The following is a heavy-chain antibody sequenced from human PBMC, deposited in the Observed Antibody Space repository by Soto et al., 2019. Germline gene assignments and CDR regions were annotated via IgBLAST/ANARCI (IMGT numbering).Heavy chain of an antibody. J-gene: IGHJ5*02. D-gene: IGHD3-3*01. CDR3: ARGDYDFWSGSISNWFDP. CDR1: GGSFSGYY. Sequence: SETLSLTCAVYGGSFSGYYWSWIRQPPGKGLEWIGEINHSGSTNYNPSLKSRVTISVDTSKNRFSLKLSSVTAADTAVYYCARGDYDFWSGSISNWFDPWGQGTLVTVS. CDR2: INHSGST. V-gene: IGHV4-34*01.